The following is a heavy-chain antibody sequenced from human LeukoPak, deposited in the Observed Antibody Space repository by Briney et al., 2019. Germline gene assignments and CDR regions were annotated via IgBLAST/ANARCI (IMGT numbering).Heavy chain of an antibody. CDR1: GYSISSGYY. J-gene: IGHJ4*02. CDR2: IYHNGNT. CDR3: ARRTFGGVIKY. Sequence: SETLSLTCAVSGYSISSGYYWGWIRQPPRKGLEWIGSIYHNGNTYYNPSLKSRVTISVDTSKNEFSLKLSSVTAADTSVYYCARRTFGGVIKYWGQGTLVTVSS. V-gene: IGHV4-38-2*01. D-gene: IGHD3-16*02.